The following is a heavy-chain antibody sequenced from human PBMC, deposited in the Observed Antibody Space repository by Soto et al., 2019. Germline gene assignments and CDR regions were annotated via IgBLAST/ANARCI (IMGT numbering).Heavy chain of an antibody. CDR3: SRGGRGGNSAAFEI. J-gene: IGHJ3*02. Sequence: EVQWVDSGGDLVQPGGSLRLSCAASGFSFNTYWMHWVRQAPGKGLVWVSRINSDGTSTNYAYSVKGRFTISRDNAKKTLYLQMNSRRAEDTAVYYCSRGGRGGNSAAFEIGGQGTMVTVSS. CDR1: GFSFNTYW. V-gene: IGHV3-74*01. D-gene: IGHD2-21*02. CDR2: INSDGTST.